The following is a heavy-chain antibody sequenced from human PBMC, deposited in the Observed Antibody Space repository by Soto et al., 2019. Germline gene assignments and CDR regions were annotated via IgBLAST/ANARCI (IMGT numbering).Heavy chain of an antibody. V-gene: IGHV4-4*02. CDR3: ARSEATVLDN. D-gene: IGHD4-17*01. Sequence: QVQLQESGPGLVKPSGTLSLTCTVSGGSMSNSNWWNWVRQPPGKGLEWIGEAHHSGRTNYNPSLKSRVTISVDKSKNHFSLKLSSVTAADTAVYYCARSEATVLDNWGQGTLVTVSS. CDR2: AHHSGRT. CDR1: GGSMSNSNW. J-gene: IGHJ4*02.